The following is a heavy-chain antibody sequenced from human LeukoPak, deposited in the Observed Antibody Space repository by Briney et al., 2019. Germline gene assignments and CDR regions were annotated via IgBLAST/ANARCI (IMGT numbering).Heavy chain of an antibody. V-gene: IGHV3-64*01. CDR3: ARVAAQNYFYYYMDV. CDR2: ISSNGITT. Sequence: PGGSLRLSCAASGFTFSSYAMHWVRQAPGKGLEYVSAISSNGITTFFANSVKGRFTISRDNSKNTLYLQMGSLRLEDMAVYYCARVAAQNYFYYYMDVWGKGTTVTVSS. J-gene: IGHJ6*03. CDR1: GFTFSSYA. D-gene: IGHD6-13*01.